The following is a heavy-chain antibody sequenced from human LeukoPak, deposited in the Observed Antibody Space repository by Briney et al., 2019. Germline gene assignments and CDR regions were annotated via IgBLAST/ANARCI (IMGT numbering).Heavy chain of an antibody. D-gene: IGHD3-10*01. CDR3: AELDITRNRGV. V-gene: IGHV3-48*04. CDR1: GFTFSSYS. CDR2: ISSSGSTI. Sequence: GGSLRLSCAASGFTFSSYSMNWVRQAPGKGLEWVSYISSSGSTIYYADSVKGRFTISRDNAKNSLYLQMNSLRAEDTAVYYCAELDITRNRGVWGKGTTVTISS. J-gene: IGHJ6*03.